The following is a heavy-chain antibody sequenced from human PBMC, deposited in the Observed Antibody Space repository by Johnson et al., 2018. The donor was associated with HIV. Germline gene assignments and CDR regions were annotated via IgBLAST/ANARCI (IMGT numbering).Heavy chain of an antibody. D-gene: IGHD1-7*01. CDR3: ARENYRRRDAFDV. CDR1: GFTFSDYY. Sequence: VQLVESGGGLVQPGGSLRLSCAASGFTFSDYYMSWIRQAPGKGLEWVSTIGTAGDTYYPGSVKGRFTVSREDENSLYLQINSLRTEDTAVYYCARENYRRRDAFDVWGQGTVVIVSS. V-gene: IGHV3-13*01. CDR2: IGTAGDT. J-gene: IGHJ3*01.